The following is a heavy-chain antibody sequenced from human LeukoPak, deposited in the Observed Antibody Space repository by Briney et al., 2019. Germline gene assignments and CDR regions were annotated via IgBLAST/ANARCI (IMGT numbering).Heavy chain of an antibody. J-gene: IGHJ5*02. CDR3: ARAMYYYDSSGLNWFDP. CDR2: INPSGGST. CDR1: GYTFTSYY. Sequence: ASVKVSCKASGYTFTSYYMHWVRQAPGQGLEWMGLINPSGGSTSYAQKFQGRVTMTRDTSTSTVYMELSSLRSEDTAVYYCARAMYYYDSSGLNWFDPWGQGTLVTVSS. D-gene: IGHD3-22*01. V-gene: IGHV1-46*01.